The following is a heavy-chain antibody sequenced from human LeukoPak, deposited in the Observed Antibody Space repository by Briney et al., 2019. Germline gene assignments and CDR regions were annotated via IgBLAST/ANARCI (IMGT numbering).Heavy chain of an antibody. J-gene: IGHJ4*02. CDR3: ARGYCSGAICNPDY. D-gene: IGHD2-15*01. CDR2: INHSGST. V-gene: IGHV4-34*01. Sequence: SETLSLTCAVYGGSFSGYYWSWIRQPPGKGLEWIGEINHSGSTNYNPSLKSRVTISVDTSKNQFSLKLSSVTAADTAVYYCARGYCSGAICNPDYWGQGTLVTVSS. CDR1: GGSFSGYY.